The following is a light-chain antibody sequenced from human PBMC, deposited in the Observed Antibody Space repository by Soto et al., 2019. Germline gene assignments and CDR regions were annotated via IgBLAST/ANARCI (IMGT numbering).Light chain of an antibody. J-gene: IGKJ1*01. CDR3: QQSYSTPWT. CDR1: QSISSY. CDR2: AAS. V-gene: IGKV1-39*01. Sequence: DIQMTQSPSSLSASVRDTVTITCRASQSISSYLNWYQQKPGKAPKLLIYAASSLQSGVPSRFSGSGSGTDFTLTISSLQPEDFATYYCQQSYSTPWTFGQGTKVDIK.